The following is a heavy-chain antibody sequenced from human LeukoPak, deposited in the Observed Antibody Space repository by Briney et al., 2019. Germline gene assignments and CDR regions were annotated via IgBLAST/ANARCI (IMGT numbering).Heavy chain of an antibody. Sequence: SETLSLTCTVSGGSISSYYWSWVRQPPGKGLEWIGCIYYSGSTNYNPSLKSRVTISLDKSAKQVSLRLTSVTAADTAIYYCARDSSAPRSYFALDIWGQGTTVTVSS. D-gene: IGHD6-19*01. J-gene: IGHJ6*01. CDR1: GGSISSYY. CDR3: ARDSSAPRSYFALDI. CDR2: IYYSGST. V-gene: IGHV4-59*12.